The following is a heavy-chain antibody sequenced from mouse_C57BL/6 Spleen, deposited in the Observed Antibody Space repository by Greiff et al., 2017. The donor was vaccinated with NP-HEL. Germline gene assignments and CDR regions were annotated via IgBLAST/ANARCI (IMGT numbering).Heavy chain of an antibody. Sequence: VQLQQSGPELVKPGASVKISCKASGYAFSSSWMNWVKQRPGKGLEWIGRIYPGDGDTNYNGKFKGKATLTADKSSSTAYMQLSSLTSEDSAVYFCARSLDYGNYGYAMDYWGQGTSVTVSS. V-gene: IGHV1-82*01. J-gene: IGHJ4*01. D-gene: IGHD2-1*01. CDR1: GYAFSSSW. CDR3: ARSLDYGNYGYAMDY. CDR2: IYPGDGDT.